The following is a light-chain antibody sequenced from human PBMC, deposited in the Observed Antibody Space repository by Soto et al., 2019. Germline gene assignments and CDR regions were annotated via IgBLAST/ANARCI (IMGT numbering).Light chain of an antibody. CDR1: QNVRIS. CDR2: DAS. CDR3: QQRSNWPPLT. V-gene: IGKV3-11*01. J-gene: IGKJ4*01. Sequence: EIVLTQSPATLSLSPGERATLSCRASQNVRISLAWYQQKPGQAPRLLIYDASTRATGIPARFSGSGSGTDFTLTITSLEPEDFAVYYCQQRSNWPPLTFGGGTKVEIK.